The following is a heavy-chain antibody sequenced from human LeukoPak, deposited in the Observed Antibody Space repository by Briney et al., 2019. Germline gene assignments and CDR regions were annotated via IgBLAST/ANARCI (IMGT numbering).Heavy chain of an antibody. J-gene: IGHJ4*02. CDR3: ARDKSFYGDESHFDY. V-gene: IGHV1-18*01. CDR2: ISAYNGNT. D-gene: IGHD4-17*01. CDR1: GYTFTSYG. Sequence: GASVKVSCKASGYTFTSYGISWVRQAPGQGLEWMGWISAYNGNTNYAQKLQGRVTMTTDTSTSTAYMELRSLRSDDTAVYYCARDKSFYGDESHFDYWGQGTLVTVSS.